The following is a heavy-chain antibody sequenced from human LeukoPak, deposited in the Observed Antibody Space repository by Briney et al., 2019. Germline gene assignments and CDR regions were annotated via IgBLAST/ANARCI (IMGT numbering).Heavy chain of an antibody. CDR2: IYYSGST. CDR3: ARDSPPDY. V-gene: IGHV4-39*02. J-gene: IGHJ4*02. CDR1: GGSISSSSYY. Sequence: SETLSLTCTVSGGSISSSSYYWGWIRQPPGKGLEWIGSIYYSGSTYYNPSLKSRVTISVDTSKNQFSLKLSSVTAADTAVYYCARDSPPDYWGQGTLVTVSS.